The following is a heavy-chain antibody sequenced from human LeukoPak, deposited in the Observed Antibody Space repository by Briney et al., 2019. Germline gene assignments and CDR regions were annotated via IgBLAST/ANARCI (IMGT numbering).Heavy chain of an antibody. J-gene: IGHJ6*02. CDR2: IYYSGST. Sequence: SETLSLTCTVSGGSISSYYWSWIRQPPGKGLEWIGYIYYSGSTNYNPSLKSRVTISVDTSKNQFSLKLSSVTAADTAVYYCARKGASRSWYVDYYYGMDVWGQGTTVTVSS. CDR3: ARKGASRSWYVDYYYGMDV. V-gene: IGHV4-59*01. CDR1: GGSISSYY. D-gene: IGHD6-13*01.